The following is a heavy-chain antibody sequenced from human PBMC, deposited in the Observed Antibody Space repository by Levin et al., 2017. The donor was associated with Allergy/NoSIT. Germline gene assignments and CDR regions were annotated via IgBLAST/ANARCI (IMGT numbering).Heavy chain of an antibody. CDR2: ISGSGGST. CDR1: GFTFSSYA. J-gene: IGHJ4*02. CDR3: AKFLAIAARFDY. Sequence: GESLKISCAASGFTFSSYAMSWVRQAPGKGLEWVSAISGSGGSTDYADSVKGRFTISRDNSKNTLNLQMNSWRAEDTAVYYCAKFLAIAARFDYWGQGTLVTVSS. V-gene: IGHV3-23*01. D-gene: IGHD6-6*01.